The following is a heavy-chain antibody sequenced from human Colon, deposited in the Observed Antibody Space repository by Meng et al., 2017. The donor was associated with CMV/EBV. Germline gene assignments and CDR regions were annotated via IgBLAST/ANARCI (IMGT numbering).Heavy chain of an antibody. CDR1: GFTFSDYY. V-gene: IGHV3-11*01. Sequence: GGSLRLSCAASGFTFSDYYMSWIRQAPGKGLEWITYITSGSTTYYADSVKGRFTIPRDNAKNSLYLQMSSLRAEDTAVYYCARVRTRGYYFDFWGQGTLVTVSS. J-gene: IGHJ4*02. CDR2: ITSGSTT. CDR3: ARVRTRGYYFDF. D-gene: IGHD2-2*01.